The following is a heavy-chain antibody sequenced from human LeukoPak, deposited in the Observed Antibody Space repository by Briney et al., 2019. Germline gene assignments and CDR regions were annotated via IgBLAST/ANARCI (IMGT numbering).Heavy chain of an antibody. V-gene: IGHV4-34*01. CDR2: INHSGST. CDR1: GGSFSGYY. CDR3: ARGTSIRYFSY. D-gene: IGHD3-9*01. J-gene: IGHJ4*02. Sequence: PSETLSLTCAVYGGSFSGYYWSWIRQPPGKGLEWIGEINHSGSTNYNPSLKSRVTISVDTSKNQFSLKLSSVTAADTAVYYCARGTSIRYFSYWGQGTLVTVSS.